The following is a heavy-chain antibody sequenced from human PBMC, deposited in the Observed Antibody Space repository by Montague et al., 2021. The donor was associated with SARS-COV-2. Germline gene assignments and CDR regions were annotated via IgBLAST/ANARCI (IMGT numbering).Heavy chain of an antibody. CDR3: TRDQGYRACDV. V-gene: IGHV3-74*01. CDR2: TNPDESTT. D-gene: IGHD2-15*01. J-gene: IGHJ3*01. Sequence: SLRLSCAASGFTFSTSWMHWVRQAPGKGLVWVSLTNPDESTTYYADSVKGRFTISRDNAKNTLYLQMNSLTAEDSAVYYCTRDQGYRACDVWGLGTVVTVSS. CDR1: GFTFSTSW.